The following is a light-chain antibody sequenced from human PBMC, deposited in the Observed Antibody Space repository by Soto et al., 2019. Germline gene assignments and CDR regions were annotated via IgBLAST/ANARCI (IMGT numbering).Light chain of an antibody. CDR3: AAWDASLTGQV. Sequence: QSVLTQPPSTSATPGQRVTISCSGSSSNIGGNPVNWYQQLPGTAPKLLIYSNNQRPPGVPDRFSGSRSGTSASLAISGLQSEDEADYYCAAWDASLTGQVFGTGTKVTVL. J-gene: IGLJ1*01. CDR2: SNN. CDR1: SSNIGGNP. V-gene: IGLV1-44*01.